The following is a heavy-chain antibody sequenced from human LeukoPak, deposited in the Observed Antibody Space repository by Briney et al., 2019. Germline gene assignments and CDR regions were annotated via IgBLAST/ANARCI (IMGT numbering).Heavy chain of an antibody. Sequence: SETLSLTCAVYGGSFSGYYWSWIRQPPGKGLEWIGEINHSGSTNYNPSLKSRVTISVDTSKNQFSLKLSSETAADTAVYYCATGSSGWYYKLDYWGQGTLVTVSS. J-gene: IGHJ4*02. CDR3: ATGSSGWYYKLDY. CDR1: GGSFSGYY. V-gene: IGHV4-34*01. CDR2: INHSGST. D-gene: IGHD6-19*01.